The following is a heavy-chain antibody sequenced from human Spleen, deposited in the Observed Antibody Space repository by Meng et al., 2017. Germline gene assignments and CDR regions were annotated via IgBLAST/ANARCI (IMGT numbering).Heavy chain of an antibody. CDR1: GYIFTSYT. V-gene: IGHV1-3*01. D-gene: IGHD2-15*01. J-gene: IGHJ4*02. Sequence: ASVKVSCKASGYIFTSYTIHWVRQAPGQRPEWMGWINAGNGNIKFSEKFQDRVTITRDTSANTAFMELGSLRSEDTAVYYCARGGFCSGGRCYRLCDEWGQGTLVTVSS. CDR3: ARGGFCSGGRCYRLCDE. CDR2: INAGNGNI.